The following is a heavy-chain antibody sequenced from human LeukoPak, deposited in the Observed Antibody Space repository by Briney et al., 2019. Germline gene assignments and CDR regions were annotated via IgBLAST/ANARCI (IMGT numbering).Heavy chain of an antibody. CDR1: GGSISSYY. Sequence: SETLSLTCTVSGGSISSYYWSWIRQPPGKGLERIGYIYYSGSTNYNPSLKSRVTISVDTSKNEFYLKLSSVTAADTAVYYCARGRHPHSGSSPVVDWGPGTLVTVSS. CDR2: IYYSGST. D-gene: IGHD1-26*01. CDR3: ARGRHPHSGSSPVVD. V-gene: IGHV4-59*08. J-gene: IGHJ4*02.